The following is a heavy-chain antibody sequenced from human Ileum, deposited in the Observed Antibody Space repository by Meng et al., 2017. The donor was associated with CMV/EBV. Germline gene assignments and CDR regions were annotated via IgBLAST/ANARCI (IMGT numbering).Heavy chain of an antibody. CDR3: ARRNGLRPGMYYFDY. V-gene: IGHV4-30-4*01. J-gene: IGHJ4*02. Sequence: SGGSISSGGYYWSWIRQPPGKGLEWIGYIYYSGSTYYNPSLKSRVTISVDTSKNQFSLKLSSVTAADTAVYYCARRNGLRPGMYYFDYWGQGTLVTVSS. CDR2: IYYSGST. D-gene: IGHD3/OR15-3a*01. CDR1: GGSISSGGYY.